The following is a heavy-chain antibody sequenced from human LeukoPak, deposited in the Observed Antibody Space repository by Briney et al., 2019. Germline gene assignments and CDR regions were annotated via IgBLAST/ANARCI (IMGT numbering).Heavy chain of an antibody. CDR2: INHSGST. J-gene: IGHJ6*03. V-gene: IGHV4-38-2*02. Sequence: SETLSLTCTVSGYSISSGFYWGWIRQPPGKGLEWIGEINHSGSTNYNPSLKSRVTISVDTSKNQFSLKLSSVTAADTAVYYCARERWLQFYYYYYMDVWGRGTTVTVSS. CDR3: ARERWLQFYYYYYMDV. D-gene: IGHD5-24*01. CDR1: GYSISSGFY.